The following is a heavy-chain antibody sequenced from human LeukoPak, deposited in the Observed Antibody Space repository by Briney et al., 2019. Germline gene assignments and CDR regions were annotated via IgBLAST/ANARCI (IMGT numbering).Heavy chain of an antibody. CDR2: MNPNSGNT. D-gene: IGHD4-17*01. J-gene: IGHJ4*02. V-gene: IGHV1-8*01. Sequence: ASVKVSCKASGYTFTSYDINWVRQATGQGLEWMGWMNPNSGNTGYAQKFQGRVTITRNTSISTAYMELSSLRSEDTAVYYCARTPPTVTTPHILFGYWGQGTLVTVSS. CDR1: GYTFTSYD. CDR3: ARTPPTVTTPHILFGY.